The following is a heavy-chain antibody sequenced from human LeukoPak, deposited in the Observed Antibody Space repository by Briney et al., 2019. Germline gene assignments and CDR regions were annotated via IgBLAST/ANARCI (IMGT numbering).Heavy chain of an antibody. CDR1: GFTVSSNY. CDR2: IYSGGST. D-gene: IGHD6-19*01. V-gene: IGHV3-53*01. J-gene: IGHJ4*02. CDR3: AKSPDSGWGDYFDY. Sequence: GGSLRLSCAASGFTVSSNYMSWVRQAPGKGLEWVSVIYSGGSTYYADSVKGRFTISRDNSKNTLYLQMNSLRAEDTAVYYCAKSPDSGWGDYFDYWGQGTLVTVSS.